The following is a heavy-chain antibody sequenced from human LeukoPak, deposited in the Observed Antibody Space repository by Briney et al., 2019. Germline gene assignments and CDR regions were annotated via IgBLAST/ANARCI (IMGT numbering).Heavy chain of an antibody. CDR2: IYPGDSDT. V-gene: IGHV5-51*01. CDR3: ARGRYCTSTSCSHFDY. J-gene: IGHJ4*02. Sequence: GESLKISCKGSGYSFTNYWIAWVRQMPGRGLEWMGIIYPGDSDTRYSPSLQGQVTISGDRSISTAYLQWSSLKASDTAMYYCARGRYCTSTSCSHFDYWGQGTLVTVSS. D-gene: IGHD2-2*01. CDR1: GYSFTNYW.